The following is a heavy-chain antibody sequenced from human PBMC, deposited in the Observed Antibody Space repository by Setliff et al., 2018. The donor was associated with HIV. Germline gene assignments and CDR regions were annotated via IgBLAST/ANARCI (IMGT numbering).Heavy chain of an antibody. V-gene: IGHV1-18*01. CDR1: GYSFISHD. CDR3: ARDDDVIMVVVGGDY. Sequence: ASVKVSCKASGYSFISHDINWVRQAPGQGLEWMGRISIYNGNVNTAPKFQGRVTMTTDTSTNTAYLELRSLRSDDTAVYYCARDDDVIMVVVGGDYWGQGTLVTSPQ. J-gene: IGHJ4*02. CDR2: ISIYNGNV. D-gene: IGHD3-22*01.